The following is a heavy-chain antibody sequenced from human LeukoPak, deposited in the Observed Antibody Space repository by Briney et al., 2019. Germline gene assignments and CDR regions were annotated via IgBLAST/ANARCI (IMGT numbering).Heavy chain of an antibody. CDR2: ISGSGGST. Sequence: QSGGSLRLSCAASGFTFSSYAMSWVRQAPGKGLEWVSAISGSGGSTYYADSVKGRFTISRDNSKNTLYLQMNSLRAEDTAVYYCAKDGPRGRFLEWLPNSSYYYYGMDVWGQGTTVTVSS. J-gene: IGHJ6*02. D-gene: IGHD3-3*01. V-gene: IGHV3-23*01. CDR1: GFTFSSYA. CDR3: AKDGPRGRFLEWLPNSSYYYYGMDV.